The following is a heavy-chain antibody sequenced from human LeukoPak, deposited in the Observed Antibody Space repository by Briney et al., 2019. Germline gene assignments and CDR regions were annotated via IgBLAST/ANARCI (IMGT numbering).Heavy chain of an antibody. D-gene: IGHD3-10*01. Sequence: KPSETLSLTCTVSGGSISSSSYYWGWIRQPPGKGLEWIGSIYYSGSTYYNPSLKSRVTISVDTSKNQFSLKLSSVTAADTAVYYCARVLLPVRFGMDVWGQGTTVTVSS. CDR1: GGSISSSSYY. CDR3: ARVLLPVRFGMDV. CDR2: IYYSGST. V-gene: IGHV4-39*01. J-gene: IGHJ6*02.